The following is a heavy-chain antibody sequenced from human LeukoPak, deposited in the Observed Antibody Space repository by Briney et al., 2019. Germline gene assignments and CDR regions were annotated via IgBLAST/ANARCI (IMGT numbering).Heavy chain of an antibody. V-gene: IGHV1-2*04. CDR1: GSTFTGNN. D-gene: IGHD6-13*01. J-gene: IGHJ4*02. Sequence: GASVKVSCKASGSTFTGNNIPWGRQAPGQGLDWMGWINPNSGGTNYAQKFQGWVTMTRDTSISTAYMELSRLKSDDTAVYYCAREYSSSCFDFWGQGTLVTVSS. CDR3: AREYSSSCFDF. CDR2: INPNSGGT.